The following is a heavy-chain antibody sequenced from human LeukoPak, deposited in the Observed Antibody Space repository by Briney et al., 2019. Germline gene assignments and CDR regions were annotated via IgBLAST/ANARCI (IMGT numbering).Heavy chain of an antibody. CDR2: IYYSGST. D-gene: IGHD3-16*02. Sequence: SETLSLTCTVSGGSISSYYWSWIRQPPGKGLEWIGYIYYSGSTNYNPSLKSRVTISVDTSKNQFSLKLSSVTAADTAVYYCARANLMITFGGVIVIIFDYWGQGTLVTVSS. V-gene: IGHV4-59*12. CDR1: GGSISSYY. J-gene: IGHJ4*02. CDR3: ARANLMITFGGVIVIIFDY.